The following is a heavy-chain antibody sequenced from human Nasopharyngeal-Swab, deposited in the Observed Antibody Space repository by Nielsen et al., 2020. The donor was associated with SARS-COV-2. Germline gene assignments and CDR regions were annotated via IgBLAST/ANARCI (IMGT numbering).Heavy chain of an antibody. Sequence: SETLSLTFALHGGSFIGYYWSWIRQPPGKGLEWIGEINHSGSTNYNPSLKSRVTISVDTSKNQFSLKLSSVTAADTAVYYCARGGGGTYYFDYWGQGTLVTVSS. CDR3: ARGGGGTYYFDY. J-gene: IGHJ4*02. D-gene: IGHD1-1*01. CDR1: GGSFIGYY. CDR2: INHSGST. V-gene: IGHV4-34*01.